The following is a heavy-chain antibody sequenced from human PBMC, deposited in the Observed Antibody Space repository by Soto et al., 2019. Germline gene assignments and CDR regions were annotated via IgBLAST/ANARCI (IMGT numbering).Heavy chain of an antibody. J-gene: IGHJ5*02. Sequence: ASVKVSCKASGYTFTGYYMHWVRQAPGQGLEGMGWINPNSGGTDYAQKFQGRVTMTRDTSISTAYMELSRLRSDDTAVYYCARDHYYDSSGYYRKHNWFDPWGQGTLVTVSS. CDR1: GYTFTGYY. D-gene: IGHD3-22*01. CDR2: INPNSGGT. V-gene: IGHV1-2*02. CDR3: ARDHYYDSSGYYRKHNWFDP.